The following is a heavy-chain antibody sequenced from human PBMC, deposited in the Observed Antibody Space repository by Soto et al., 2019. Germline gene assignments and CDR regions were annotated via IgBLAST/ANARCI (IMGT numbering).Heavy chain of an antibody. CDR1: WGKCRDLY. CDR3: ARGPLGTVYYYGMDV. J-gene: IGHJ6*02. V-gene: IGHV4-34*01. Sequence: VLWGKCRDLYGSRILQTPGKGLEWIGEINHSGSTNYNPSLKSRVTISVDTSKNQFSLKLSSVTAADTAVYYCARGPLGTVYYYGMDVWGQGTTVTVSS. CDR2: INHSGST. D-gene: IGHD1-1*01.